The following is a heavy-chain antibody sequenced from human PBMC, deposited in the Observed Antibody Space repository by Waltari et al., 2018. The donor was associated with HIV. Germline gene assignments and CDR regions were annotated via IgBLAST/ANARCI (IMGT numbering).Heavy chain of an antibody. CDR2: IYSGGST. J-gene: IGHJ6*02. Sequence: EVQLVESGGGLVQPGGSLRLSCAASGFTVSSNYMSWVRRAPGQGLEWVAGIYSGGSTYCAHSVKGRFTISRDNAKNTLYLQRNSLRAEDTGVYYCASMAYCGGDCYPRGMDVWGQGTTVTVSS. CDR3: ASMAYCGGDCYPRGMDV. CDR1: GFTVSSNY. D-gene: IGHD2-21*02. V-gene: IGHV3-66*01.